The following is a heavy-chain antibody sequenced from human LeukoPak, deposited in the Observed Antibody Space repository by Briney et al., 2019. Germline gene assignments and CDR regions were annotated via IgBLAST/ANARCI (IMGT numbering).Heavy chain of an antibody. Sequence: GGSLRLSCAASGFTFSSYSMNWVRQAPGKGLEWVSYISSSSSTIYYADSVKGRFTISRDNSKNTLYLQMNSLRAEDTAVYYCAKDLSYYGTEFDYWGQGTLVTVSS. CDR3: AKDLSYYGTEFDY. CDR1: GFTFSSYS. D-gene: IGHD3-10*01. CDR2: ISSSSSTI. J-gene: IGHJ4*02. V-gene: IGHV3-48*01.